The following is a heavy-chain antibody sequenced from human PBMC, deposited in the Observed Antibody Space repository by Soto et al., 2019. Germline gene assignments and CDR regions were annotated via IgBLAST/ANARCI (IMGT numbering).Heavy chain of an antibody. CDR2: IIPVFGTP. CDR1: GGTLSNYG. CDR3: ARDSSSPPYYYYGMDV. V-gene: IGHV1-69*06. D-gene: IGHD6-13*01. Sequence: SVKVSCKASGGTLSNYGISWVRQAPGQGLEWMGGIIPVFGTPNYAQKFQGRVTITADKSTSTAYMELSSLRSEDTAVYYCARDSSSPPYYYYGMDVWGQGTTVTVSS. J-gene: IGHJ6*02.